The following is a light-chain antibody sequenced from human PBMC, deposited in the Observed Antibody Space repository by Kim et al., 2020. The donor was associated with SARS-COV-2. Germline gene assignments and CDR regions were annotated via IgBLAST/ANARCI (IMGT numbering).Light chain of an antibody. J-gene: IGKJ1*01. Sequence: AIQMTQSPSSLSASVGDRITITCRASQDIRNDLGWYQHKPGKAPKLLIYAASRLESGVPSRFSGCGSGTDFTLTISSLQPEDFATYYCLQDNDYPWTFGQGTKVDIK. CDR3: LQDNDYPWT. CDR1: QDIRND. V-gene: IGKV1-6*01. CDR2: AAS.